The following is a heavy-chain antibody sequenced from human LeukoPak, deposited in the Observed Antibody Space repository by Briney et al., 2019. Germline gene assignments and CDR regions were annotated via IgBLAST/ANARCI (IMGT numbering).Heavy chain of an antibody. CDR1: GFTFSSYW. J-gene: IGHJ4*02. Sequence: PGGSLRLSCAASGFTFSSYWMSWVRQAPGKGLEWVANIKQDGSEKYYVDSVKGRFTISRDNAKNSLYLQMNSLRAEDTAVYYCAFMVRGVYFDYWGQGTLVTVSS. CDR3: AFMVRGVYFDY. CDR2: IKQDGSEK. V-gene: IGHV3-7*01. D-gene: IGHD3-10*01.